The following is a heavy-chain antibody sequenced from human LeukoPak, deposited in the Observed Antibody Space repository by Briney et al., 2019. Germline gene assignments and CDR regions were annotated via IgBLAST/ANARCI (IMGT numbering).Heavy chain of an antibody. CDR3: ARLGDEIAVSGLKYYHYSHTDV. CDR2: IYYTGTT. V-gene: IGHV4-59*01. CDR1: GGSIRDFY. Sequence: PSETLSLTCSVSGGSIRDFYWTWIPQPPGKGLEWIGYIYYTGTTNYSPSLRGRVIMSVDTSRNQFSLNLTSVTPADTAVYFCARLGDEIAVSGLKYYHYSHTDVWGSGTTVAVSS. D-gene: IGHD6-19*01. J-gene: IGHJ6*03.